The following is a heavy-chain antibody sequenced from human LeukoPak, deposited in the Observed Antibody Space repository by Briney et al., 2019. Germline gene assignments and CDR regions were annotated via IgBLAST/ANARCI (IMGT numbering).Heavy chain of an antibody. D-gene: IGHD3-10*01. Sequence: ASVKVSCKASGGTFSSYAISWVRQAPGQGLDWMGWISAYNGNTNYVQEFQGRVTMTTDTSTSTAYMELRSLRSDDTAVYYCARSSRGGYYYYYMDVWGKGTTVTVSS. CDR1: GGTFSSYA. CDR2: ISAYNGNT. CDR3: ARSSRGGYYYYYMDV. J-gene: IGHJ6*03. V-gene: IGHV1-18*01.